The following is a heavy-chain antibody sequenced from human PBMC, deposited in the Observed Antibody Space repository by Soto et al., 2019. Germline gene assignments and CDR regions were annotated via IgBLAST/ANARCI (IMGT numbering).Heavy chain of an antibody. J-gene: IGHJ6*03. D-gene: IGHD4-4*01. Sequence: SETLSLTCAVYGGSFSGYYWSWIRQPPGKGLEWIGEINHSGSTNYNPSLKSRVTISVDTSKNQFSLKLSSVTAADTAVYYCARGVSNYGAPANYYYYYYMDVWGKGTTVTVSS. CDR3: ARGVSNYGAPANYYYYYYMDV. CDR1: GGSFSGYY. CDR2: INHSGST. V-gene: IGHV4-34*01.